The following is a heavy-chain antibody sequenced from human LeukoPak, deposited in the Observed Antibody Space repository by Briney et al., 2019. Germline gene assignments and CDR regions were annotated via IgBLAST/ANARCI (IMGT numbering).Heavy chain of an antibody. CDR3: ARTDGYSYGNYYYYGMDV. J-gene: IGHJ6*02. CDR1: GFTFSSYS. CDR2: ISSSSSYI. D-gene: IGHD5-18*01. Sequence: GGSLRLSCAASGFTFSSYSMNWVRQAPGKGLEWVSSISSSSSYIYYADSVKGRFTISRDNSKNTLYLQMNSLRAEDTAEYYCARTDGYSYGNYYYYGMDVWGQGTTVTVSS. V-gene: IGHV3-21*01.